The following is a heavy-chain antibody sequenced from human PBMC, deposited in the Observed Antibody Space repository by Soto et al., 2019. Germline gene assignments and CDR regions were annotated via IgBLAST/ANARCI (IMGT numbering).Heavy chain of an antibody. J-gene: IGHJ5*01. CDR1: GDSVSSNSAT. CDR3: ARLIGDSWLDS. D-gene: IGHD2-8*01. Sequence: QVQLQQSGPRLVKPSQTLSLTCAISGDSVSSNSATWVWIRQSPSRGLEWLGRTYYRSKWYTDYAVSVKGRITINPDTSNNHLSLQLDSVTPDDTAVYYCARLIGDSWLDSWGQGTLVTVSS. CDR2: TYYRSKWYT. V-gene: IGHV6-1*01.